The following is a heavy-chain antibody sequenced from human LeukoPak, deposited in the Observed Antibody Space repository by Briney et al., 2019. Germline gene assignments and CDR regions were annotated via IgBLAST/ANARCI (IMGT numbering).Heavy chain of an antibody. J-gene: IGHJ4*02. Sequence: ASVTVSFTSSGYPFTGKYMHWVRQAPGQGLERMGWINPNSGGTNYAQKFQGRVTMTRDTSISTAYMELSRLTSDDTAIYYCARDGRGRVALDFWGQGTLVTVSS. CDR3: ARDGRGRVALDF. CDR2: INPNSGGT. D-gene: IGHD3-16*01. CDR1: GYPFTGKY. V-gene: IGHV1-2*02.